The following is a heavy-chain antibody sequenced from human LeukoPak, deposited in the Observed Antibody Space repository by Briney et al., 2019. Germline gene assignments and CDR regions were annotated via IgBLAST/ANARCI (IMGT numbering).Heavy chain of an antibody. CDR2: IIPILGIA. Sequence: ASVKVSCKASGGTFSSYAISWVRQAPGQGLEWMGRIIPILGIANYAQKFQGRVTITADQSASTAYMELSSLRSEDTAVYYCARALDGYFDYWGQGTLVTVSS. CDR1: GGTFSSYA. CDR3: ARALDGYFDY. J-gene: IGHJ4*02. V-gene: IGHV1-69*04. D-gene: IGHD5-24*01.